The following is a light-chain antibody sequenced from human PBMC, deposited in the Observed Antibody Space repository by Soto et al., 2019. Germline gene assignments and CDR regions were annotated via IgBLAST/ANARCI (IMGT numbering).Light chain of an antibody. CDR3: QQSYSTPT. Sequence: DIQMTQSPSSLCASVGDRVTITCRASQSISSYLNWYQQKPGKAPKLLIYAASSLQSGVPSRFSGSGSGTDFTLTISRLQPEDFATYYCQQSYSTPTCGQGTKLEIK. J-gene: IGKJ2*01. V-gene: IGKV1-39*01. CDR2: AAS. CDR1: QSISSY.